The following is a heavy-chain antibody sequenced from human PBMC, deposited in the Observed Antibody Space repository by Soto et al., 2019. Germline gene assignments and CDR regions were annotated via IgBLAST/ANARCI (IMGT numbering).Heavy chain of an antibody. CDR1: GYSFATYG. J-gene: IGHJ4*02. Sequence: QVQLVQSGAEVKKPGASVKVSCKASGYSFATYGFSWVRQAPGQGLECVGWISAHNGDTHYSQKFQGRVTRTTDTSTNTGYMELRSLTSDDTAVYFCATEPIYYNDGSGYYPLGHWGQGTLVTVSS. D-gene: IGHD3-22*01. CDR2: ISAHNGDT. CDR3: ATEPIYYNDGSGYYPLGH. V-gene: IGHV1-18*04.